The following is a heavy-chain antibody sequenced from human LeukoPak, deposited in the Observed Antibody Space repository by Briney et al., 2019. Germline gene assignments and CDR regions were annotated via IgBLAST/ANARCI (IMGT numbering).Heavy chain of an antibody. V-gene: IGHV3-23*01. CDR2: ISGSGGST. J-gene: IGHJ4*02. D-gene: IGHD6-13*01. CDR3: AKDRGAAAGWD. Sequence: GGSLRLSCAASGFTLSSYGMSWVRQAPGKGLEWVSAISGSGGSTYYADSVKGRFTISRDNSKNTLYLQMNSLRAEDTAVYYCAKDRGAAAGWDWGQGTLVTVSS. CDR1: GFTLSSYG.